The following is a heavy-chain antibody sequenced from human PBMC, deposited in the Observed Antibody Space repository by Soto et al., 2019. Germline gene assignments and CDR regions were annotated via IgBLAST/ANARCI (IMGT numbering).Heavy chain of an antibody. CDR2: INHSGST. J-gene: IGHJ5*02. V-gene: IGHV4-34*01. CDR3: ARGSVAAPGGWFDP. CDR1: GGSFSGYY. Sequence: SETLSLTCAVYGGSFSGYYWSWIRQPPGKGLEWIGEINHSGSTNYNPSLKSRVTISVDTSKNQFSLKLSSVTAADTAVYYCARGSVAAPGGWFDPWGQGTLVTVSS. D-gene: IGHD6-13*01.